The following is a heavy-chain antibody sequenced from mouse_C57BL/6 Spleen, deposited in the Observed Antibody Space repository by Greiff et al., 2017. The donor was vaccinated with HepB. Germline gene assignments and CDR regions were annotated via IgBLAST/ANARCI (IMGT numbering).Heavy chain of an antibody. CDR2: FDPNSGGT. J-gene: IGHJ1*03. Sequence: QVQLQQPGAELVKPGASVKLSCKASGYTFTSYWMHWVKQRPGRGLEWIGRFDPNSGGTKYTEKLKSKATLTVDKPSSTAYMQLSSLTSEDAAVYYCARSAPYFDVWGTGTTVTVSS. V-gene: IGHV1-72*01. CDR3: ARSAPYFDV. CDR1: GYTFTSYW.